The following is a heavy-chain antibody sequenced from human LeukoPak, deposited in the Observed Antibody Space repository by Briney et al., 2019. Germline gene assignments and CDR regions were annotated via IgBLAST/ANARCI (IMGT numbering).Heavy chain of an antibody. CDR2: IYYSGST. V-gene: IGHV4-61*01. J-gene: IGHJ4*02. CDR3: ARGEYYFDY. CDR1: GGSVSSGSYY. Sequence: SETLSLTCTVSGGSVSSGSYYWSWIRQPPGKGLEWIGYIYYSGSTNYNPSLKSRVTISVDTSKNQFSLKLSSVTAADTAVYYCARGEYYFDYWGQGTLVTVSS.